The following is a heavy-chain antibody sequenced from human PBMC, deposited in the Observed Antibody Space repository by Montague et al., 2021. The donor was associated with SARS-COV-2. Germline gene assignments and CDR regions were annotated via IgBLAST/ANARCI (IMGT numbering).Heavy chain of an antibody. CDR3: AKCFTYYFASGGYPNYFDP. D-gene: IGHD3-10*01. CDR1: GFTFSSYA. CDR2: ISSTGGST. V-gene: IGHV3-23*01. J-gene: IGHJ5*02. Sequence: SLRLSCAASGFTFSSYAMIWVRQAPGKGLEWVSTISSTGGSTYYADSVKGRFIISRDNSRNTVYMQMNNLRAEDTAVYYCAKCFTYYFASGGYPNYFDPWGQGTLVSVSS.